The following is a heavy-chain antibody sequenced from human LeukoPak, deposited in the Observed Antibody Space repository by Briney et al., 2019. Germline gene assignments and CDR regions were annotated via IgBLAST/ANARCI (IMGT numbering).Heavy chain of an antibody. CDR3: ASSPDSSGPYYYYYYMDV. J-gene: IGHJ6*03. CDR1: GYTFTGYY. D-gene: IGHD5-18*01. Sequence: ASVKVSCKASGYTFTGYYMHWVRQAPGQGLEWMGWINPNSGGTNYAQKFQGRVTMTRDTSISTAYMELSRLRSDDTAVYYCASSPDSSGPYYYYYYMDVWGKATTVTVSS. V-gene: IGHV1-2*02. CDR2: INPNSGGT.